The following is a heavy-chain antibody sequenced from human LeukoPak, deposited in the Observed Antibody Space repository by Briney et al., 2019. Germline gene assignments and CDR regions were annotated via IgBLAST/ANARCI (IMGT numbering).Heavy chain of an antibody. J-gene: IGHJ5*02. Sequence: GGSLRLSCAASGFTFSSYSMNWVRQAPGKGLEWVSSISSSSYIYYADSVKGRFTISRDNAKNSLYLQMNSPRAEDTAVYYCARDLARRELYPWGQGTLVTVSS. V-gene: IGHV3-21*01. CDR1: GFTFSSYS. CDR3: ARDLARRELYP. D-gene: IGHD1-26*01. CDR2: ISSSSYI.